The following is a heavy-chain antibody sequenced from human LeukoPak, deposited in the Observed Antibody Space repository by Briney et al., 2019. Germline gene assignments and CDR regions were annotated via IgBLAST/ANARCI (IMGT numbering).Heavy chain of an antibody. J-gene: IGHJ4*02. Sequence: GGSLTLSCTGSGFTFNDYYMSWVRQAPGKGLEWVSAISGSGGSTYYADSVKGRFTISRDNSKNTLYLQMNSLRAEDTAVYYCAKEFLAAPADYWGQGTLVTVSS. V-gene: IGHV3-23*01. CDR3: AKEFLAAPADY. CDR1: GFTFNDYY. D-gene: IGHD3-3*01. CDR2: ISGSGGST.